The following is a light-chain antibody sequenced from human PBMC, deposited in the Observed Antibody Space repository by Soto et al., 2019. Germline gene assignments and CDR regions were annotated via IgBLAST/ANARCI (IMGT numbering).Light chain of an antibody. CDR1: QSVNIY. Sequence: EIVMTQSPATLSVSPGERATLSCRSSQSVNIYLAWYQQKPGQAPRLLIYGASNRATGIPARFSGSGSGTDFILTISSLEPEDSGVYYCQQRNDWVTFGGGTKVDIK. V-gene: IGKV3-11*01. CDR2: GAS. CDR3: QQRNDWVT. J-gene: IGKJ4*01.